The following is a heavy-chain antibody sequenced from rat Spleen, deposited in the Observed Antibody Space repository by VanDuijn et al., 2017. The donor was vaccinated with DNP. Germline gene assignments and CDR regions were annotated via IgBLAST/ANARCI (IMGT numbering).Heavy chain of an antibody. D-gene: IGHD1-2*01. CDR3: ARQRTIAAGWYFDF. CDR1: GFTFSNYY. V-gene: IGHV5-25*01. J-gene: IGHJ1*01. Sequence: EVQLVESGGGLVQPGKSMKLSCAASGFTFSNYYMAWVRQAPTQGLEWLASISTGGGNTYYRDSVKGRFTISRDNAKNTQYLQMDSLRSEDTATYYCARQRTIAAGWYFDFWGPGTMVTVSS. CDR2: ISTGGGNT.